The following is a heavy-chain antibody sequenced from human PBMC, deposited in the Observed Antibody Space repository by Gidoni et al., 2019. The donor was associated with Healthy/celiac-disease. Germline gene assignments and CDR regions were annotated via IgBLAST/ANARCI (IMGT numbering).Heavy chain of an antibody. J-gene: IGHJ6*02. Sequence: EVQLVESGGGLVKPGGSLSLSCAAYGFLFSSYSMNWVRQAPGKGLEWSSSISSISIYIYYADSVKGRFTISRDNTKNSLYLQMNSLRAEDTAVYYCAKPGAVTWYGMDVWGQGTTVTVSS. CDR1: GFLFSSYS. V-gene: IGHV3-21*01. D-gene: IGHD2-8*02. CDR2: ISSISIYI. CDR3: AKPGAVTWYGMDV.